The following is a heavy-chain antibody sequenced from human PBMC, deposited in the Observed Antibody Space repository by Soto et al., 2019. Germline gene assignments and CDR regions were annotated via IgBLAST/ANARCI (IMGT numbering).Heavy chain of an antibody. J-gene: IGHJ5*02. V-gene: IGHV1-2*04. Sequence: QVQLVQSGAEVKKPGASVKVSCKASGYTFTGYYMHWVRQAPGQGLEWMGWINPNSGGTNYAQKLQGWVTMTRDTSSSTAYMELSRLRSDDTAGYYCARDAGYSSSSNEQKNWFDPWGQGTLVTVSS. D-gene: IGHD6-6*01. CDR1: GYTFTGYY. CDR3: ARDAGYSSSSNEQKNWFDP. CDR2: INPNSGGT.